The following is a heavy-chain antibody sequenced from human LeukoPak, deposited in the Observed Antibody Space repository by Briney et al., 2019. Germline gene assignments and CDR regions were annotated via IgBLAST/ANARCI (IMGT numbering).Heavy chain of an antibody. J-gene: IGHJ6*02. CDR1: GGSFSGYY. V-gene: IGHV4-34*01. CDR2: INHSGST. CDR3: ARGRPVLRFLEWPRGGSYYYYGMDV. Sequence: PSETLSLTCAVYGGSFSGYYWSWIRQPPGKGLEWIGEINHSGSTNYNPSLKSRVTISVDTSKNQFSLKLSSVTAADTAVYYCARGRPVLRFLEWPRGGSYYYYGMDVWGQGTTVTVSS. D-gene: IGHD3-3*01.